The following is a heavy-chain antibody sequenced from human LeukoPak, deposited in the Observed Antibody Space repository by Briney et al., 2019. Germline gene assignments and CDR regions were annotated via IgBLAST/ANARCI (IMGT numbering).Heavy chain of an antibody. CDR1: GGSISSYY. CDR2: IYYSGST. D-gene: IGHD2-15*01. Sequence: SETLSLTCTGSGGSISSYYWSWIRQPPGKELEWIEYIYYSGSTNYNPSLKSRVTISVDTSKNQFSLKLSSVTAADTAVYYCARHGGASLFPPDDWGQGSLVTVSS. J-gene: IGHJ1*01. CDR3: ARHGGASLFPPDD. V-gene: IGHV4-59*08.